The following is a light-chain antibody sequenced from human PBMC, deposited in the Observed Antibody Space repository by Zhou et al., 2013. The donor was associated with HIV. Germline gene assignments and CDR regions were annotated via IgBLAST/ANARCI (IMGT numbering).Light chain of an antibody. CDR1: QSVSSSY. CDR3: QQYDTWPS. CDR2: DAS. V-gene: IGKV3-20*01. J-gene: IGKJ2*01. Sequence: EIVLTQSPGTLSLSPGERATLSCRASQSVSSSYLAWYQQKPGQAPRLLIYDASIRATGVPARFSGSGSGRDFTLTISGLQSEDFALYFCQQYDTWPSFGQGTKLQIK.